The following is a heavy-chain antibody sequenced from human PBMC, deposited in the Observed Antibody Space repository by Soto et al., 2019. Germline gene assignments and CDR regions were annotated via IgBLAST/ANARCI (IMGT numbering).Heavy chain of an antibody. Sequence: QVQLVQSGAEVKKPGASVKGSCKASGYPFSGYYMHWVRQAPGQGPEWMGWVNPNNGDTNYVEKFKGRVTMTSDTSISTAYMELTRLRSDDTAVYYCARRPLLQQPLIQDYGMDVWGQGTPVTV. J-gene: IGHJ6*02. CDR1: GYPFSGYY. D-gene: IGHD2-15*01. CDR2: VNPNNGDT. V-gene: IGHV1-2*02. CDR3: ARRPLLQQPLIQDYGMDV.